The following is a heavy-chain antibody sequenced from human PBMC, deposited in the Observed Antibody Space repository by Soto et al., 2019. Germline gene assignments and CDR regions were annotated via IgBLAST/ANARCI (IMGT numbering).Heavy chain of an antibody. CDR1: GGSISSGDYY. Sequence: PSETLSLTCTVSGGSISSGDYYWSWIRQPPGKGLEWIGYIYYSGSTYYNPSLKSRVTISVDTSKKQFSLKLSSVTAADTALYFCASSRGGVRGVITPRTDYWGQGTLVTVSS. J-gene: IGHJ4*02. CDR2: IYYSGST. V-gene: IGHV4-30-4*01. D-gene: IGHD3-10*01. CDR3: ASSRGGVRGVITPRTDY.